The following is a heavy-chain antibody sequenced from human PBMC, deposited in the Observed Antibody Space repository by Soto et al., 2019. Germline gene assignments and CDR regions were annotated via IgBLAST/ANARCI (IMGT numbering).Heavy chain of an antibody. CDR2: ISGSGGST. V-gene: IGHV3-23*01. J-gene: IGHJ6*02. Sequence: EVQLLESGGGLVQPGGSLRLSCAASGFTFSSYAMSWVRQAPGKGLEWVSAISGSGGSTYYSDSVKGRFTISRDNSKNTLYLQMNSLRADDTCVYYCAKVYYYDSSGYYYFSFQLSVLLLVVWGQGTTVAVSS. CDR3: AKVYYYDSSGYYYFSFQLSVLLLVV. CDR1: GFTFSSYA. D-gene: IGHD3-22*01.